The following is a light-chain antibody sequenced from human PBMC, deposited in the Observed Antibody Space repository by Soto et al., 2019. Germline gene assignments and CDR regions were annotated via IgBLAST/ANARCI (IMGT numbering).Light chain of an antibody. CDR2: GAS. CDR3: QQYRT. Sequence: EIVLTQSPGTLSLSPGERATLSCKASQSVSSSSLAWYQQKPGQAPRLLIYGASSRATGIPDRFSGSGSGPDFTLTISRLEPEDFAVYYCQQYRTFGQGTRVEIK. V-gene: IGKV3-20*01. J-gene: IGKJ1*01. CDR1: QSVSSSS.